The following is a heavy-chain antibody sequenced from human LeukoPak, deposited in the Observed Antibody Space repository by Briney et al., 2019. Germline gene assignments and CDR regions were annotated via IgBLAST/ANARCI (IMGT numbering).Heavy chain of an antibody. CDR2: IYSSGNT. D-gene: IGHD1-7*01. J-gene: IGHJ3*02. V-gene: IGHV3-53*01. CDR1: GFTVSNNY. Sequence: GGSLRLSCAASGFTVSNNYMNWVRQAPGKGLEWVSIIYSSGNTYYADSVKGRFTISRDNSKNTLYLQMNSLRAEDTAVYYCAKDYNWNYLDAFDIWGQGTMVTVSS. CDR3: AKDYNWNYLDAFDI.